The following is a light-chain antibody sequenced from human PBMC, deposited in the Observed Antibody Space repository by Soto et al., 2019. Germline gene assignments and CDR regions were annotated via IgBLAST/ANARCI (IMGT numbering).Light chain of an antibody. CDR2: EVS. J-gene: IGLJ3*02. Sequence: QSALTQPASVSGSPGQSITISCTGTSSDVGGYSYVSWYQQHPGKAPKLMIYEVSNRPSGVSNRFSGSKSGNTASLTISGLQAEDEADYYCSSYTSSIWVFGGGTKLTVL. CDR3: SSYTSSIWV. CDR1: SSDVGGYSY. V-gene: IGLV2-14*01.